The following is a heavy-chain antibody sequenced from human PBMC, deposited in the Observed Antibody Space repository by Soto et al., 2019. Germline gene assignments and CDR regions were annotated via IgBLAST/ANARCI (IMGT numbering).Heavy chain of an antibody. D-gene: IGHD6-13*01. CDR3: ARGGIAAAAPPDY. V-gene: IGHV4-31*03. CDR2: IYYSGST. CDR1: GGSISSGGYY. J-gene: IGHJ4*02. Sequence: QVQLQESGPGLVKPSQTLSLTCTVSGGSISSGGYYWSWIRQHPGKGLEWIGYIYYSGSTYYNPSLKSRVTISVDTSKNRLSRQLSSVTAADTAVYYCARGGIAAAAPPDYWGQGTLVTVSS.